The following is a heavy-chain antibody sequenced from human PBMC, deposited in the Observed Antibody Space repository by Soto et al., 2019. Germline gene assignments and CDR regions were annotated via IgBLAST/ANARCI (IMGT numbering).Heavy chain of an antibody. CDR3: ARDMAPFQGIAAAGNSDY. CDR1: GFTFSSYA. D-gene: IGHD6-13*01. CDR2: ISNDGSNK. J-gene: IGHJ4*02. Sequence: GGSLRLSCAASGFTFSSYAMHWVRQAPGKGLEWVAVISNDGSNKYYADSVKGRFTISRDKSQNTLYLQMNSLRADDTAVYYCARDMAPFQGIAAAGNSDYWGQGTLVTVSS. V-gene: IGHV3-30-3*01.